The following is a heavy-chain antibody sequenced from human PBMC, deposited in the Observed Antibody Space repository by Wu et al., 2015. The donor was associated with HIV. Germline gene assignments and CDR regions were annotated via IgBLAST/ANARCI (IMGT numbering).Heavy chain of an antibody. CDR2: INPNSGGSGGT. Sequence: QVQLIQSGAEVKKPGASVKVSCKASGYTFTGHYMHWVRQAPGQGLEWMGWINPNSGGSGGTNYAQKFQGRVTMTRDTSISTAYMELSRLRSADTAVYYCVSSAGTSYYFDYWAREPWSPSPQ. CDR3: VSSAGTSYYFDY. D-gene: IGHD2-2*01. J-gene: IGHJ4*02. V-gene: IGHV1-2*02. CDR1: GYTFTGHY.